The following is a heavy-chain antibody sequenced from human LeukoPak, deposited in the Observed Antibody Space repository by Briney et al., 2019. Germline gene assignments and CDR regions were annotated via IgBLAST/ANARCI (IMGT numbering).Heavy chain of an antibody. CDR3: ALLFSSTWYRFDS. J-gene: IGHJ4*02. V-gene: IGHV1-2*02. CDR2: VNPNSGDT. Sequence: ASVKVSCKASGYTFTDYYMHWVRQAPGQGLEWMGWVNPNSGDTNYVHKFQGRVTMTSDTSISTAYMDLSRVKSDDTAVYYCALLFSSTWYRFDSWGQGTLVTVSS. D-gene: IGHD6-13*01. CDR1: GYTFTDYY.